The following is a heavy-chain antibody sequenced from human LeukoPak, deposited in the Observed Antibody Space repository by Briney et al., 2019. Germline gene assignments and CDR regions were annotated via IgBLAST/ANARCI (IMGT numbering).Heavy chain of an antibody. Sequence: GASVKVSCKASGGTFSSYAIGWVRQAPGQGLEWMGRIIPIFGTANYAQKFQGRVTITTGESTSTAYMELSSLRSEDTAVYYCARDRLLWFGELSYFDYWGQGTLVTVSS. D-gene: IGHD3-10*01. CDR1: GGTFSSYA. CDR2: IIPIFGTA. V-gene: IGHV1-69*05. CDR3: ARDRLLWFGELSYFDY. J-gene: IGHJ4*02.